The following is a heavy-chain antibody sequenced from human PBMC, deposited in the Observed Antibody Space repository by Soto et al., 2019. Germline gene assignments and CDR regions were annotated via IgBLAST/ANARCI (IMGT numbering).Heavy chain of an antibody. D-gene: IGHD3-10*01. CDR3: ARENNVLPGGYFDY. Sequence: SETLSLTCAVSGGSISSGGYSWSWIRQPPGKGLEWIGYIYHSGSTYYKPSLKSRVTISVDRSKNQFSLKLSSVTAADTFVYYCARENNVLPGGYFDYWGQGTLVIVSS. CDR1: GGSISSGGYS. V-gene: IGHV4-30-2*01. J-gene: IGHJ4*02. CDR2: IYHSGST.